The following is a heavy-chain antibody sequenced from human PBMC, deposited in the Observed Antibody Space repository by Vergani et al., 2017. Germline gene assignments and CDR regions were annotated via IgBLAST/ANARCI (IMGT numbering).Heavy chain of an antibody. Sequence: QFHLQESGPGLVKPSQTLSLTCSFSGGSLDIHSQTWGWIRQPAGEGLEWIGLIDVKGNSNFSPSLESRVTMSADASRGRFSLNLRSVTTSDTAIYYCARDERRPWSNSWARFEYWGLGIPVTVSS. CDR2: IDVKGNS. CDR1: GGSLDIHSQT. CDR3: ARDERRPWSNSWARFEY. V-gene: IGHV4-61*02. J-gene: IGHJ4*02. D-gene: IGHD6-13*01.